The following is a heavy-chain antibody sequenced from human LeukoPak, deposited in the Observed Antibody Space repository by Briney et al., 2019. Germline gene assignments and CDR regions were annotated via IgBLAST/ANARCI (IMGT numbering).Heavy chain of an antibody. CDR1: GFTFSSCA. J-gene: IGHJ4*02. D-gene: IGHD3-22*01. V-gene: IGHV3-23*01. Sequence: QTGGSLRLSCAASGFTFSSCAMNWVRQAPGKGLEWVSGISGSGGITHYADSVRGRFTISRDNSKNTLYLQMNSLRAEDTAVYYCAKDPTDFDSSGQTYFDYWGQGSLVTVSS. CDR3: AKDPTDFDSSGQTYFDY. CDR2: ISGSGGIT.